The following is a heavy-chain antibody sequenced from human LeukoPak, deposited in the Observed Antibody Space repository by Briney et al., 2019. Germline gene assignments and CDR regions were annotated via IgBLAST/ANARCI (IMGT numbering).Heavy chain of an antibody. CDR2: ISAYNGNT. D-gene: IGHD2-2*01. J-gene: IGHJ6*02. CDR1: GYTFTSYG. CDR3: ASETCSSTSCYLNYYYGMDV. V-gene: IGHV1-18*01. Sequence: GASVKVSCKASGYTFTSYGISWVRQAPGQGLEWMGWISAYNGNTNYAQKLQGRVTMTTDTSTSTAYMELRSLRSDDTAVYYCASETCSSTSCYLNYYYGMDVWGQGTTVTVSS.